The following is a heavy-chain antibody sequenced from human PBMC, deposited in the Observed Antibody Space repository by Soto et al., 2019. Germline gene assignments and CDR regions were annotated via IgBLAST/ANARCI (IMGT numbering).Heavy chain of an antibody. CDR1: GGTFSSYA. Sequence: QVQLVQSGAEVKKPGSSVKVSCKASGGTFSSYAISWVRQAPGQGLEWMGGIIPIFGTANYAQKFQGRVTITADESTSTGYMELSSLRSEETAVYYCARRGYCSGGSCHDPLPYYYYGMDVWGQGTTVTVSS. CDR2: IIPIFGTA. CDR3: ARRGYCSGGSCHDPLPYYYYGMDV. J-gene: IGHJ6*02. V-gene: IGHV1-69*01. D-gene: IGHD2-15*01.